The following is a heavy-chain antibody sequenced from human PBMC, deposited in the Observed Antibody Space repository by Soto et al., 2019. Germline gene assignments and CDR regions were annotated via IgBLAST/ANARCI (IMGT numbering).Heavy chain of an antibody. CDR1: GGSFSGYY. CDR3: ARGPRYYDILTGYYVGHIRVNWFDP. V-gene: IGHV4-34*01. CDR2: INHSGST. J-gene: IGHJ5*02. D-gene: IGHD3-9*01. Sequence: SETLSLTCAVYGGSFSGYYWSWIRQPPGKGLEWIGEINHSGSTNYNPSLKSRVTISVDTSKNQSSLKLSSVTAADTAVYYCARGPRYYDILTGYYVGHIRVNWFDPWGHGTLVTVSS.